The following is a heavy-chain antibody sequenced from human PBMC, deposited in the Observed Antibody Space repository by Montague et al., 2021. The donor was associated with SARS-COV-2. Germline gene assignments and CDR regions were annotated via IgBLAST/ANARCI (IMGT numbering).Heavy chain of an antibody. D-gene: IGHD3-22*01. CDR1: GGAINSSNW. CDR3: ARSNLPNYYDIGNAFDI. V-gene: IGHV4-4*02. Sequence: SETLSLTCVVSGGAINSSNWWSWVRQPPGKWLEWIGEIYHWGSTNYNPPLKSRVTISIDKSTNQLSLKLSSVTAADTAVYYCARSNLPNYYDIGNAFDIWGQGRMVTVSS. J-gene: IGHJ3*02. CDR2: IYHWGST.